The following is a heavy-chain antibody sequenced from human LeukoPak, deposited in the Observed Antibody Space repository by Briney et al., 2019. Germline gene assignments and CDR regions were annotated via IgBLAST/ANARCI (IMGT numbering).Heavy chain of an antibody. CDR1: GFTFSSYW. D-gene: IGHD1-26*01. Sequence: GGSLRLSCAASGFTFSSYWMSWVRQARGKGLEWVANIKQDGSEKYYVDSVKGRFTISRDNAKNPLYLQMNSLRAEDTAVYYCAKDLLMGAFDIWGQGTMVTVSS. CDR3: AKDLLMGAFDI. CDR2: IKQDGSEK. V-gene: IGHV3-7*01. J-gene: IGHJ3*02.